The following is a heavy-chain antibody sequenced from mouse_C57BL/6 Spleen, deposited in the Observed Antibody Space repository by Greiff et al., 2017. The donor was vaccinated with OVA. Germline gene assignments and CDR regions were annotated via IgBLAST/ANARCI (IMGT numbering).Heavy chain of an antibody. CDR3: ARTGLRRHYAMDY. Sequence: VQLQQPGAELVKPGASVKLSCKASGYTFTSYWMHWVKQRPGQGLEWIGMIHPNSGSTNYNEKFKSKATLTVDKSSSTAYMQLSSLTSEDSAVYYCARTGLRRHYAMDYWGQGTSVTVSS. CDR1: GYTFTSYW. V-gene: IGHV1-64*01. D-gene: IGHD2-2*01. CDR2: IHPNSGST. J-gene: IGHJ4*01.